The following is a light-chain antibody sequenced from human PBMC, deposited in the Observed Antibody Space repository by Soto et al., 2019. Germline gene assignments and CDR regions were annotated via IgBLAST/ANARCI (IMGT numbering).Light chain of an antibody. CDR3: CSYAGSSSFRVL. CDR2: DVT. Sequence: QSALTQPRSVSGSPGQSVTISCTGTNSDVGTYNYVSWYQQHPGKAPKLIIYDVTTRPSGVPDRFSGSKSGNTASLIISGLQAADEAEYYCCCCSYAGSSSFRVLFGGGTQLTVL. V-gene: IGLV2-11*01. CDR1: NSDVGTYNY. J-gene: IGLJ2*01.